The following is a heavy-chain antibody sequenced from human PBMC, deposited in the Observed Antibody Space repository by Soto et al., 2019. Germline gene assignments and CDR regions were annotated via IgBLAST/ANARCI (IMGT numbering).Heavy chain of an antibody. Sequence: EVQLVESGGGLVQPGGSLRLSCAASGFTFSTYWMHWVRQAPGKGLVWVSCINSDGSSTNYADSVKGRFTISRDNAKNTLFLQINSLRAEDTAVYYCARGGGTYGSYYYAMDVWGQGTTVTVSS. J-gene: IGHJ6*02. CDR2: INSDGSST. D-gene: IGHD3-10*01. CDR3: ARGGGTYGSYYYAMDV. V-gene: IGHV3-74*01. CDR1: GFTFSTYW.